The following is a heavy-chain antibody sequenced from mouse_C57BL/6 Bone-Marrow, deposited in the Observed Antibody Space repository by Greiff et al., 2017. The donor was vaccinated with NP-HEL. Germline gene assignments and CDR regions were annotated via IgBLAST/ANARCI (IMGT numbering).Heavy chain of an antibody. CDR2: IYLGNGYT. CDR1: GYTFTSYG. Sequence: VQLQQSGAELVRPGSSVKMSCKTSGYTFTSYGINWVKQRPGQGLEWIGYIYLGNGYTEYNEKFKGKATLTSDASSSTAYMQLSSLTSEDSAIYFCARRGSNYPYYAMDYWGQGTSVTVSS. V-gene: IGHV1-58*01. CDR3: ARRGSNYPYYAMDY. J-gene: IGHJ4*01. D-gene: IGHD2-5*01.